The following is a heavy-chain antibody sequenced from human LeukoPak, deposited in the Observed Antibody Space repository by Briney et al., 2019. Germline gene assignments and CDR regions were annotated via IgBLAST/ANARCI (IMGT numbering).Heavy chain of an antibody. V-gene: IGHV3-21*01. CDR1: GFTFSSYS. CDR2: ISSSSSYI. J-gene: IGHJ6*04. Sequence: GGFLRLSCAASGFTFSSYSMNWVRQAPGKGLEWVSSISSSSSYIYYADSVKGRFTISRDNAKSSLYLQMNSLRAEDTAVYYCARSRITMVRGTPSHYYYYYGMDVWGKGTTVTVSS. D-gene: IGHD3-10*01. CDR3: ARSRITMVRGTPSHYYYYYGMDV.